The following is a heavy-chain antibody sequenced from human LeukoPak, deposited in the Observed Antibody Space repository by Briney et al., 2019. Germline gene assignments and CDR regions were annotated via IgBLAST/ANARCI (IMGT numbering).Heavy chain of an antibody. CDR2: ISSSSSDI. V-gene: IGHV3-21*01. Sequence: GGSLRLSCTGSGFTLSFYAMNWVRRAPGQRLEWVSSISSSSSDIYYTDSVKGRFTISRDNAKNSLYLQMNSLRAEDTAVYYCVTDYGGSSGAFDIWGRGTMVTVSS. CDR1: GFTLSFYA. J-gene: IGHJ3*02. D-gene: IGHD4-23*01. CDR3: VTDYGGSSGAFDI.